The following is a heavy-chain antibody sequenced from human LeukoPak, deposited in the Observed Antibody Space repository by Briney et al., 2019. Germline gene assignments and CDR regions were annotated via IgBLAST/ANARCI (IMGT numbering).Heavy chain of an antibody. D-gene: IGHD6-13*01. Sequence: ASVKVSCKASGYTFTGYYMHWVRQAPGQGLEWMGWINPNSGGTTYAQQFQGRVTMTRDTSISTAYMELSRLRSDDTAVYSCARGGRGIAAAVADYWGQGTLVTVSS. CDR2: INPNSGGT. V-gene: IGHV1-2*02. J-gene: IGHJ4*02. CDR3: ARGGRGIAAAVADY. CDR1: GYTFTGYY.